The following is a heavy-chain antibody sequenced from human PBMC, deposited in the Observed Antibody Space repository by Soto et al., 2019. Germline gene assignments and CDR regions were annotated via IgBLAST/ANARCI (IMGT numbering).Heavy chain of an antibody. CDR1: GFTFSSYW. V-gene: IGHV3-23*01. CDR3: AKDLAYDKVSEFDY. D-gene: IGHD3-22*01. CDR2: IRGSGSGK. Sequence: GGSLRLSCAASGFTFSSYWMSWVRQAPGKGLEWVSAIRGSGSGKYYADSVKGRFTISRDNSKNTLYLQMNSLRAEDTAVYYCAKDLAYDKVSEFDYWGPGTLVTVSS. J-gene: IGHJ4*02.